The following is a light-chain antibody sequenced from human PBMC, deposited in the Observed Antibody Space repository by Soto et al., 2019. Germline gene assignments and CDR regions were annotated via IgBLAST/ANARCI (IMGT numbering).Light chain of an antibody. CDR3: QQRTNWQTT. CDR1: QSVSSSS. V-gene: IGKV3D-20*02. CDR2: DAS. J-gene: IGKJ4*01. Sequence: ILLTQAPGTLALAPGEVATLSCMASQSVSSSSLAWYQQKPGQAPSLLIYDASNRATGIPARFSGSGSGTDFTLTISSLEPEDFAVYYCQQRTNWQTTFGGGTKVDIK.